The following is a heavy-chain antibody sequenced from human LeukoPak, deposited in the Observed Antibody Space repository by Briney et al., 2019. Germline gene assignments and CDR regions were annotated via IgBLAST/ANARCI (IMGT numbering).Heavy chain of an antibody. CDR2: IWYDGSNK. CDR1: GFTFSSYG. CDR3: AKDVLITYGDYLRPFYGMDV. J-gene: IGHJ6*02. V-gene: IGHV3-30*02. D-gene: IGHD4-17*01. Sequence: PGGSLRLSCAASGFTFSSYGMHWVRQAPGKGLEWVAVIWYDGSNKYYADSVKGRFTISRDNSKNTLYLQMNSLRAEDTAVYYCAKDVLITYGDYLRPFYGMDVWGQGTTVTVSS.